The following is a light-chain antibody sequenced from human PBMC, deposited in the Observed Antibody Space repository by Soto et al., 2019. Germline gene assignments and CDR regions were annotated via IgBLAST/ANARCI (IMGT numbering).Light chain of an antibody. CDR1: QSVSNNY. CDR2: GSS. V-gene: IGKV3-20*01. J-gene: IGKJ2*01. CDR3: QQYGSSPPYT. Sequence: VLTQSPGTLSLSPGERATLSCRASQSVSNNYFAWYQQKPGQAPRLLIFGSSDRATGIPDRFSGSVSGTDLTLTISRLEPEDCAVYYCQQYGSSPPYTFGQGTKLEMK.